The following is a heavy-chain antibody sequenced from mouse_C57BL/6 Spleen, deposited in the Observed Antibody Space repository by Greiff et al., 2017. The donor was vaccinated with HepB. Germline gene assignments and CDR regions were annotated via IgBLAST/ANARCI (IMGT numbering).Heavy chain of an antibody. Sequence: DVKLVESGGGLVKPGGSLKLSCAASGFTFSDYGMHWVRQAPEKGLEWVAYISSGSSTIYYADTVKGRFTISRDNAKNTLFLQMTSLRSEDTAMYYCAKSNSVAYWGQGTLVTVSA. D-gene: IGHD2-5*01. CDR2: ISSGSSTI. CDR1: GFTFSDYG. J-gene: IGHJ3*01. CDR3: AKSNSVAY. V-gene: IGHV5-17*01.